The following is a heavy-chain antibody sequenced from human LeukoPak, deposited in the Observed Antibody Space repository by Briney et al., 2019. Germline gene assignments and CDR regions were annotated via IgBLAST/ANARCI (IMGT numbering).Heavy chain of an antibody. CDR3: VREYCSGSSCYPDN. CDR1: GFTFSSYA. Sequence: GGSLRLSCAASGFTFSSYAMSWVRQAPGKGLEWVSVIYSGGSTYYADSVKGRFTISRDNSKNTLYLQMNSLRAEDTAVYFCVREYCSGSSCYPDNWGQGTLVTVSS. CDR2: IYSGGST. V-gene: IGHV3-53*01. J-gene: IGHJ4*02. D-gene: IGHD2-15*01.